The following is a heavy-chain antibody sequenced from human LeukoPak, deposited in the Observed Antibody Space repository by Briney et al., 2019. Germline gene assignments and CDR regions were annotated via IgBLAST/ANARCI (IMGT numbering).Heavy chain of an antibody. CDR1: GGSISSSSYY. Sequence: PSETLSLTCTVSGGSISSSSYYWSWIRQPAGKGLEWIGRIYTSGSTNYNPSLKSRVTMSVDTSKNQFSLKLSSVTAADTAVYYCARDLISGYDSRWGQGTLVTVSS. V-gene: IGHV4-61*02. CDR2: IYTSGST. J-gene: IGHJ4*02. CDR3: ARDLISGYDSR. D-gene: IGHD5-12*01.